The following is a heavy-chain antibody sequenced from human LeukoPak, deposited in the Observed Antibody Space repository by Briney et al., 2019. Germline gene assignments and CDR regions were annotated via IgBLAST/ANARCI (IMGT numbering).Heavy chain of an antibody. D-gene: IGHD6-13*01. CDR3: ARHRVLGIAAAPYYLDS. V-gene: IGHV4-39*01. Sequence: PSETLSLTCTVSGGSISGSSYFWGWIRQPPGKGLEWIGSVYYGGSTYYNPSLKSRVTISIDTSKNQFSLKLRSVTAADTALYYCARHRVLGIAAAPYYLDSWGQGTLVTVSS. CDR1: GGSISGSSYF. J-gene: IGHJ4*02. CDR2: VYYGGST.